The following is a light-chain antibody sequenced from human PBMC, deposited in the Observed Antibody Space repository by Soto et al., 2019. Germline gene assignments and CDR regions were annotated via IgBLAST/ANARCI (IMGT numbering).Light chain of an antibody. CDR3: QDFDSPQWT. CDR1: QRASRQY. J-gene: IGKJ1*01. CDR2: SVS. Sequence: VVTPSPDTLSLSPGDRATLSCRANQRASRQYLSWYQQRPGQPPRLLIYSVSMRADGIPDRFSGSGSGSEFTLTINRLEPEDFAVYYCQDFDSPQWTFGQGTKIE. V-gene: IGKV3-20*01.